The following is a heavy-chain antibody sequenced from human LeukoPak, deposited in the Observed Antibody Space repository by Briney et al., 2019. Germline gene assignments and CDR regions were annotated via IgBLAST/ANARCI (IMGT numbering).Heavy chain of an antibody. CDR3: ARVRLAARPLGWFDP. CDR1: GYSISSGYY. D-gene: IGHD6-6*01. Sequence: SETLSLTCTVSGYSISSGYYWGWIRQPPGKGLEWIGSIYHSGSTYYNPSLKSRVTISVDTSKNQFSLKLSFVTAADTAVYYCARVRLAARPLGWFDPWGQGTLVTVSS. CDR2: IYHSGST. J-gene: IGHJ5*02. V-gene: IGHV4-38-2*02.